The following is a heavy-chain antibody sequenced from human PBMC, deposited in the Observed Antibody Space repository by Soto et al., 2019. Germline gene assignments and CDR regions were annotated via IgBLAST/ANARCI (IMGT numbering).Heavy chain of an antibody. CDR3: ARGYDFWSGTPGY. V-gene: IGHV4-34*01. D-gene: IGHD3-3*01. CDR1: GGSFSGYY. Sequence: SETLSLTYAVYGGSFSGYYWTWIRQPPGTGLEWIGEINHSEKTYYNPSLKSRVTISVDGSKNQFSLKLNSVTAADTAVYFCARGYDFWSGTPGYWGQGTLVTVSS. J-gene: IGHJ4*02. CDR2: INHSEKT.